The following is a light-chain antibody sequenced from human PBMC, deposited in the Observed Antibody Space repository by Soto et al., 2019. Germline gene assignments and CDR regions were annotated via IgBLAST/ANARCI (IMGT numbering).Light chain of an antibody. CDR1: QSVNSH. V-gene: IGKV3-15*01. J-gene: IGKJ3*01. CDR2: GAY. CDR3: QQYDNWPPFT. Sequence: EIVMTQSPATLSVSPGERATLSCRASQSVNSHLAWYQQKPGQAPRLLIYGAYYRATGIPARFSGSGSGTDFSPPISSLQSEDFAVYYCQQYDNWPPFTFGPGTKVDIK.